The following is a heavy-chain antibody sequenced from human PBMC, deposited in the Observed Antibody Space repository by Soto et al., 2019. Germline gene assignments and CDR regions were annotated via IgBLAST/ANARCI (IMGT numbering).Heavy chain of an antibody. CDR1: GFTFSNYW. D-gene: IGHD1-26*01. J-gene: IGHJ4*02. V-gene: IGHV3-74*01. CDR2: INSDGSYT. Sequence: GGSLRLSCAASGFTFSNYWMHWVRQAPGMGLVWVSRINSDGSYTSYADSVKGRFTISRDNPKSTLYLQMNSLRAEDTAIYYCARDRDFGGSEQGYWGQGTLVTVSS. CDR3: ARDRDFGGSEQGY.